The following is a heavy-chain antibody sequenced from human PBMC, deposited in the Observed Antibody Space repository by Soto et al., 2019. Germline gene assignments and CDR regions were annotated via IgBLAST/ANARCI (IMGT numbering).Heavy chain of an antibody. V-gene: IGHV1-8*01. CDR2: MNPNSGNT. Sequence: QVPLVQSGAEVKKPGASVKVSCKASGYTVTSYDINWVRQATGQGLEWMGWMNPNSGNTGYAQKFQGRVTMTRNTSISTAYLELRSLRSEDTAVYYCVMVAAAGTLDAFDIWGQAPMVTVSS. CDR3: VMVAAAGTLDAFDI. J-gene: IGHJ3*02. D-gene: IGHD6-13*01. CDR1: GYTVTSYD.